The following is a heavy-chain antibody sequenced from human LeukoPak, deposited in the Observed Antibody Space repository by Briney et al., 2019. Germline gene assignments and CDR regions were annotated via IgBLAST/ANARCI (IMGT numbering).Heavy chain of an antibody. V-gene: IGHV4-59*01. Sequence: PSETLSLTCTVSGGSISSYYWSWIRQPPGKGLEWIGYISYSGTTNYNPSLESRLTISRDTSKNQFSLRLSSVTAADTAVYYCARDWESLSGSYYVFDIWGQGTMVTVSS. J-gene: IGHJ3*02. D-gene: IGHD1-26*01. CDR3: ARDWESLSGSYYVFDI. CDR1: GGSISSYY. CDR2: ISYSGTT.